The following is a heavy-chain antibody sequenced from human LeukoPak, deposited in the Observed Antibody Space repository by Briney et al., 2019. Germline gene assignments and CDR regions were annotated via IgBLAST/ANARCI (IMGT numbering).Heavy chain of an antibody. CDR2: IKQDGSEK. V-gene: IGHV3-7*01. D-gene: IGHD4-23*01. CDR1: GFTFSSSW. Sequence: PGGSLRLSCAASGFTFSSSWMSWVRQAPGKGLEWVANIKQDGSEKYYVDSVKGRFTISRDNAKNSLSLQMNSLRAEDTAVYYCARDVYGGTGYWGQGTLVTVSS. CDR3: ARDVYGGTGY. J-gene: IGHJ4*02.